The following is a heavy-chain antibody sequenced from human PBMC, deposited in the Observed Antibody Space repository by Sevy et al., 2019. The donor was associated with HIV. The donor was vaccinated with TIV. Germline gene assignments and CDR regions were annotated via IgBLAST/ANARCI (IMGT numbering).Heavy chain of an antibody. D-gene: IGHD5-18*01. Sequence: SGTLSLTCTASGGSIRSGRYNWTRNPPPAGKGLEGIGRVFPSGGVAFNPSRMRGDSISIDTSKKQCSLRLTSVTATDPAVYYCARAGGDGYNYGYFDSWGPGILVTVSS. CDR2: VFPSGGV. V-gene: IGHV4-61*02. CDR3: ARAGGDGYNYGYFDS. J-gene: IGHJ4*02. CDR1: GGSIRSGRYN.